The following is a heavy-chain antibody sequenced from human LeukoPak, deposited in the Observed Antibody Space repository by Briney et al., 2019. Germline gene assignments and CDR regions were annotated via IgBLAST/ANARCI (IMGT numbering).Heavy chain of an antibody. Sequence: MASQTLSLTCTVSGGSISSGDYYWSWIRQPPGKGLEWIGYIYYSGSTYYNPSLKSRVTISVDTSKNQFSLKLSSVTAADTAVYYCATLYSSGWRIFDYWGQGTLVTVSS. D-gene: IGHD6-19*01. CDR2: IYYSGST. CDR1: GGSISSGDYY. J-gene: IGHJ4*02. V-gene: IGHV4-30-4*01. CDR3: ATLYSSGWRIFDY.